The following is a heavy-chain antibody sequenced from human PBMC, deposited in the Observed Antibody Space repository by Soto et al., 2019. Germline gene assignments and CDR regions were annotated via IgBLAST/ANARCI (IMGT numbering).Heavy chain of an antibody. V-gene: IGHV1-18*01. CDR3: ARDVRGVIMTPGY. J-gene: IGHJ4*02. CDR2: SSAYNGNT. D-gene: IGHD3-10*02. CDR1: GYTVTSYG. Sequence: QVQLVQSGAEVTKPGASVKVSCKASGYTVTSYGISWVRQAPGQGLEWLGWSSAYNGNTNYAQKLQGRVTMNTDTSTSTAYMELRSVRSDDTALYYCARDVRGVIMTPGYWGQGTLVTVSS.